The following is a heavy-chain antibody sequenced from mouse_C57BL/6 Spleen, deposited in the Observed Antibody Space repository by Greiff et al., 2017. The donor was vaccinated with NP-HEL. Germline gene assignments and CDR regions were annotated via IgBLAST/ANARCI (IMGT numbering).Heavy chain of an antibody. Sequence: VQLQQSGAELVRPGTSVKASCKASGYAFTNYLIEWVKQRPGQGLEWIGVINPGSGGTNYNEKFKGKATLTADKSSSTAYMQLSSLTSEDSAVYFCARWDYYSNYEAYWGQGTLVTVSA. CDR2: INPGSGGT. CDR3: ARWDYYSNYEAY. J-gene: IGHJ3*01. V-gene: IGHV1-54*01. D-gene: IGHD2-5*01. CDR1: GYAFTNYL.